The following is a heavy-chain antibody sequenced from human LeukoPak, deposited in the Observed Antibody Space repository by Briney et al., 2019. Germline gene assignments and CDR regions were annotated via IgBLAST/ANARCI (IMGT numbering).Heavy chain of an antibody. D-gene: IGHD3-9*01. J-gene: IGHJ4*02. CDR3: ARGLLGAILTGYYLANRFDY. CDR1: GGSFSGYY. CDR2: INHIGST. V-gene: IGHV4-34*01. Sequence: SETLSLTCAVYGGSFSGYYWSWIRQPPGKGLEWIGEINHIGSTNYNPSLKSRVTISVDTSKNQFSLKLSSVTAADTAVYYCARGLLGAILTGYYLANRFDYWGQGTLVTVSS.